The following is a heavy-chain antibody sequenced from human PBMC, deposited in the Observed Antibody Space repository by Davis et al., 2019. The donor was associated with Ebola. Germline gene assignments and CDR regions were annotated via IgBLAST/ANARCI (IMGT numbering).Heavy chain of an antibody. J-gene: IGHJ6*02. CDR2: IKQDGSEK. V-gene: IGHV3-7*01. CDR3: ARDPACTNGVCLYYYYYGMDV. Sequence: PGGSLRLSCAASGFTFSSYWMSWVRQAPGKGLEWVANIKQDGSEKYYVDSVKGRFTISRDNSKNTLYLQMNSLRAEDTAVYYCARDPACTNGVCLYYYYYGMDVWGQGTTVTVSS. CDR1: GFTFSSYW. D-gene: IGHD2-8*01.